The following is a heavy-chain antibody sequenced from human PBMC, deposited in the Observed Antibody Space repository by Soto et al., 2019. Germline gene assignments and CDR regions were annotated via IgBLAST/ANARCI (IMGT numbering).Heavy chain of an antibody. CDR2: TYHSGNP. CDR3: ARLVYDSSGYRPG. D-gene: IGHD3-22*01. Sequence: SETLSLTCDVSGDTISTGGYTWAWIRQPPGKALEWIGHTYHSGNPYYNPSLKSRVIISVDRSKKQLSLRLRSVTATDTAVYYCARLVYDSSGYRPGWGQGTLVTVSS. V-gene: IGHV4-30-2*01. J-gene: IGHJ4*02. CDR1: GDTISTGGYT.